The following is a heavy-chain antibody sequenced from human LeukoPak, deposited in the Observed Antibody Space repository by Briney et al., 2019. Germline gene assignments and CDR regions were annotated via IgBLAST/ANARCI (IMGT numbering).Heavy chain of an antibody. J-gene: IGHJ4*02. CDR3: ARDGTGSGFDY. CDR1: GFSFSSYG. Sequence: GGSLRLSCAASGFSFSSYGMHWVRQAPGTGLEWVAVIWYDGSNKYYADSVKGRFTISRDNSKNTLYLQMNSLRAEDTAVYYCARDGTGSGFDYWGQGTLVTVSS. V-gene: IGHV3-33*01. CDR2: IWYDGSNK. D-gene: IGHD1-7*01.